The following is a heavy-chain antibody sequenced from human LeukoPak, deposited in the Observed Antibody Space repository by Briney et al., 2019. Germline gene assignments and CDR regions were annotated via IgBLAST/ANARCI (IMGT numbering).Heavy chain of an antibody. D-gene: IGHD1-1*01. CDR1: GYTFSKFW. Sequence: PGGSQTLPCAPSGYTFSKFWMHWVRHAPGRARAWVSRINPEETTTNYADSVKGRFTISRDNAKNTLYLQMDSLRAEDTAVYFCARGGLEPFDVWGQGTLVTVSS. V-gene: IGHV3-74*01. CDR2: INPEETTT. CDR3: ARGGLEPFDV. J-gene: IGHJ3*01.